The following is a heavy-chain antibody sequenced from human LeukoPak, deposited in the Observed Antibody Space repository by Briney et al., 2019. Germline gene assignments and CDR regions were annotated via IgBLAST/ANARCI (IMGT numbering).Heavy chain of an antibody. J-gene: IGHJ4*02. CDR3: ATRLG. V-gene: IGHV3-7*01. CDR2: IKEDGSEK. CDR1: GFTVSSNY. Sequence: GGSLRLSCAASGFTVSSNYMSWVRQAPGKGLEWVANIKEDGSEKNYVDSVKGRFTISRDNADNSLSLQMSSLRVEDTAVYYCATRLGWGQRTLVTASS.